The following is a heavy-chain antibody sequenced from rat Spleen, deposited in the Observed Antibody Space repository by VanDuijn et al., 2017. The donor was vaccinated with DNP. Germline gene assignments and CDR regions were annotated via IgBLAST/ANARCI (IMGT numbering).Heavy chain of an antibody. V-gene: IGHV5-31*01. Sequence: EVQLVESGGDLVQPGRSLKLSCVASGFTFNNYWMTWIRQVPGKGLEWVASIKTDGGSTYYSDSVKGRFTISRDNAENTQYLQMDSLRSEDTATYYCVTGVYGGYADWLTYWGQGTLVTVSS. CDR3: VTGVYGGYADWLTY. CDR1: GFTFNNYW. CDR2: IKTDGGST. J-gene: IGHJ3*01. D-gene: IGHD1-11*01.